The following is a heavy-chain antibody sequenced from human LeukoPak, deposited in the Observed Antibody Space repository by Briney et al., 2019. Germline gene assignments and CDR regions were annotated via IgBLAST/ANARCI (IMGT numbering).Heavy chain of an antibody. J-gene: IGHJ3*02. Sequence: PGGSLRLSCAASGFTFSSYAMSWVRQAPGKGLEWVSGIIGGGGGTYYADSVKGRFTISRDNSKKTLYLQTNSLRAEDTAVYYCAKIDSSAYYFDAFDIWGQGTMVTVSS. D-gene: IGHD3-22*01. CDR3: AKIDSSAYYFDAFDI. CDR1: GFTFSSYA. V-gene: IGHV3-23*01. CDR2: IIGGGGGT.